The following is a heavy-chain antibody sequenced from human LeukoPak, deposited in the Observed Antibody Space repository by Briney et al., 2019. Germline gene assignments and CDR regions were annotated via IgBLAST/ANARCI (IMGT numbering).Heavy chain of an antibody. J-gene: IGHJ4*02. V-gene: IGHV3-30*03. Sequence: GGSLRLSCAASGFTFSDYGMHWVRQAPGKGLEWVAVISYDGSNKYYADSVKGRFTISRDNSKNALYLQMNSLRAEDTAVYYCARDYYDSSGYYPWNYWGQGTLVTVSS. CDR3: ARDYYDSSGYYPWNY. CDR1: GFTFSDYG. D-gene: IGHD3-22*01. CDR2: ISYDGSNK.